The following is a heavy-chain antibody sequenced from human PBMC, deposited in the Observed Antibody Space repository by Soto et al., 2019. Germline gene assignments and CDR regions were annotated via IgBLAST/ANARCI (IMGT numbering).Heavy chain of an antibody. V-gene: IGHV4-31*03. J-gene: IGHJ6*03. CDR1: GGSISSGGYY. CDR2: IYYSGST. CDR3: ARAFSLDYYYMDV. Sequence: SETLSLTCTVSGGSISSGGYYWSWIRQHPGKGLEWIGYIYYSGSTYYNPSLKSRVTISVDTSKNQFSLKLSSVTAADTAVYYWARAFSLDYYYMDVWGKGITVTSP.